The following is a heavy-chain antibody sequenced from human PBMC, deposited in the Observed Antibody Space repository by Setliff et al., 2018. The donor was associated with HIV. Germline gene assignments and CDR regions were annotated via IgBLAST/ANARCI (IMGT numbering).Heavy chain of an antibody. Sequence: PSETLSLTCTVSGGSISSDDYYWNWIRQPPGKGLEWIGYITYSGSAYYNPSLKSRVTMSIDTSKKQFSLKLASVTAADTAVYYCARGGSYDTFDYWGQGTLVTVPQ. J-gene: IGHJ4*02. V-gene: IGHV4-30-4*08. CDR3: ARGGSYDTFDY. CDR2: ITYSGSA. CDR1: GGSISSDDYY. D-gene: IGHD3-22*01.